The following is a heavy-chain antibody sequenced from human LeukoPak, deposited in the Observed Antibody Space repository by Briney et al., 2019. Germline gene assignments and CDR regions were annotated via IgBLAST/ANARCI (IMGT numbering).Heavy chain of an antibody. Sequence: SETLSLTCVVSGYSISSGYYWGWIRQPPGKGLEWVGNIYHTGSTYYNPSLKGRVTISGDTSKNQFSLKLSSVTAADTAVYYCARCQHYFDSSAYPRPYYFDYWGRGTLVTVSS. V-gene: IGHV4-38-2*01. CDR3: ARCQHYFDSSAYPRPYYFDY. D-gene: IGHD3-22*01. CDR2: IYHTGST. J-gene: IGHJ4*02. CDR1: GYSISSGYY.